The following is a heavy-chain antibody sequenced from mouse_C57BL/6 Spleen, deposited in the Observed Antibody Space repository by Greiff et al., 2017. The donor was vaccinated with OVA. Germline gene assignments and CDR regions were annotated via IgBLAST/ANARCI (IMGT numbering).Heavy chain of an antibody. CDR1: GYSIPSDY. J-gene: IGHJ4*01. Sequence: EVKLQESGPGLAKPSQTLSLTCSVTGYSIPSDYWNWIRKFPGNKLEYMGYISYSGSTYYNPSLKSRISITRDTSKNQYYLQLNSVTTEDTATYDCARFDDYDGAMDYWGQGTSVTVSS. V-gene: IGHV3-8*01. CDR3: ARFDDYDGAMDY. D-gene: IGHD2-4*01. CDR2: ISYSGST.